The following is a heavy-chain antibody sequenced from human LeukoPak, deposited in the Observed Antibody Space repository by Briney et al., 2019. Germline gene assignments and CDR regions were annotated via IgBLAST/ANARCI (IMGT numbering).Heavy chain of an antibody. CDR1: GFTFSSYW. CDR3: ASHSSGWYSRRYFDY. J-gene: IGHJ4*02. V-gene: IGHV3-7*03. Sequence: PGGSLRLSCAASGFTFSSYWMSWVRQAPGKGLEWVANIKQDGSEKYYVDSVKGRFTISRDNAKNSLYLQMNSLRAEDTAVYYCASHSSGWYSRRYFDYWGQGTLVTVSS. D-gene: IGHD6-19*01. CDR2: IKQDGSEK.